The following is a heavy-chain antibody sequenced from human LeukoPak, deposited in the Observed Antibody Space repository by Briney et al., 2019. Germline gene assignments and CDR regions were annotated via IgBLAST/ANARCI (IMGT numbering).Heavy chain of an antibody. V-gene: IGHV4-34*01. D-gene: IGHD1-26*01. J-gene: IGHJ4*02. CDR3: ARAEWGYFDY. CDR2: INHSGST. CDR1: GGSFSGYY. Sequence: PSETLSLTCAVYGGSFSGYYWSWIRQPPGKGLEWIGEINHSGSTNYNPSLKSRVTISVDTSKNQFSLKLSSVTAADTAVYYCARAEWGYFDYWGQGTLVTVSS.